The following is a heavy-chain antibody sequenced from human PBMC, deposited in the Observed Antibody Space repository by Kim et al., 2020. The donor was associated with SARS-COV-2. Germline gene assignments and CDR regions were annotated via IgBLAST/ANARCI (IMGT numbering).Heavy chain of an antibody. D-gene: IGHD4-17*01. CDR3: ATDPPSSLTTTHSL. Sequence: GGSLRLSCAASGFTFSSYGMHWVRQAPGKGLEWVAVIWYDGSNKYYAYSVKGRFTISRDNSKNTLYLQMNSLRADDTAVYYCATDPPSSLTTTHSLWGQGTLVTVSS. CDR2: IWYDGSNK. V-gene: IGHV3-33*01. CDR1: GFTFSSYG. J-gene: IGHJ4*02.